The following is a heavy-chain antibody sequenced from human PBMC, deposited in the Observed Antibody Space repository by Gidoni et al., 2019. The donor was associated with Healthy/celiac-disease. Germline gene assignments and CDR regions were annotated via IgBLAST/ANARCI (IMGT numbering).Heavy chain of an antibody. CDR1: GYSFTSYW. CDR3: ARWAPDDAFDI. V-gene: IGHV5-51*01. Sequence: EGQLVQSGAEVKKPGESLKISCKGSGYSFTSYWIGLVRQVPGKGLEWSGIIYPGDSDTRSRPSFQGQVTISADKSISPAYLQWSSLKASDTAMYYCARWAPDDAFDIWGQGTMVTVSS. CDR2: IYPGDSDT. J-gene: IGHJ3*02. D-gene: IGHD1-26*01.